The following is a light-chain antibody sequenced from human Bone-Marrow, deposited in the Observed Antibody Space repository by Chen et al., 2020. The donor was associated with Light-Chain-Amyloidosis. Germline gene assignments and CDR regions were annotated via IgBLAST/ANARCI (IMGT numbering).Light chain of an antibody. CDR2: DGS. Sequence: SYVLTQPSSVSVAPGQTATIARGGNNIGSKSVHWYQQTPGQAPLQDVYDGSDRPSGIPGRLSGSNSGDTATLTVSRDEAGDEADYYCQVWDRSSDRPVFGGGTKLTVL. V-gene: IGLV3-21*02. J-gene: IGLJ3*02. CDR1: NIGSKS. CDR3: QVWDRSSDRPV.